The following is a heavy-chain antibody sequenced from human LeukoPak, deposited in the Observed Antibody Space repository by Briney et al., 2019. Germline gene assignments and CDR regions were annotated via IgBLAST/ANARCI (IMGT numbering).Heavy chain of an antibody. V-gene: IGHV4-39*07. J-gene: IGHJ4*02. CDR3: ARDGRGDY. Sequence: GSLRLSCAASGFTFSSYGMHWVRQPPGKGLEWIGSIYYSGSTYYNPSLKSRVTISVDTSKNQFSLKLSSVTAADTAVYYCARDGRGDYWGQGTLVTVSS. CDR1: GFTFSSYG. CDR2: IYYSGST.